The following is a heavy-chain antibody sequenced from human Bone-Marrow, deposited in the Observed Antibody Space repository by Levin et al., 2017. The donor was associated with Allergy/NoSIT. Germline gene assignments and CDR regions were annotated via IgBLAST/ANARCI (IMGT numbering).Heavy chain of an antibody. D-gene: IGHD3-9*01. V-gene: IGHV4-34*01. Sequence: RASETLSLTCAVYGGSFSGYYWSWIRQPPGKGLEWIGEINHSGSTNYNPSLKSRVTISVDTSKNQFSLKLSSVTAADTAVYYCARGAGYPTLRYFDWFGWGFDYWGQGPLVTVSS. CDR2: INHSGST. CDR1: GGSFSGYY. J-gene: IGHJ4*02. CDR3: ARGAGYPTLRYFDWFGWGFDY.